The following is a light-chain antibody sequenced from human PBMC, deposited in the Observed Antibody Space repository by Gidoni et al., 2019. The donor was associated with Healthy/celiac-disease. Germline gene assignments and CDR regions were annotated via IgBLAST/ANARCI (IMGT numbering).Light chain of an antibody. J-gene: IGKJ4*01. CDR1: QSVSSY. V-gene: IGKV3-11*01. CDR2: DAS. Sequence: EIVLTQSPATLSLSPGGRATLSCRASQSVSSYLAWYQQKPGQAPRLLIYDASNRATGIPARFSGSGSGTDFTLTISSLEPEDFAVYYCQQRSNWLTFGGXTKVEIK. CDR3: QQRSNWLT.